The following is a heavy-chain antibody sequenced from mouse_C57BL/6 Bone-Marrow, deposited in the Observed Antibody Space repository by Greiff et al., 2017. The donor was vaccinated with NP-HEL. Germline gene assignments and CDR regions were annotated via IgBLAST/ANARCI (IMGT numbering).Heavy chain of an antibody. Sequence: EVMLVESGGGLVKPGGSLKLSCAASGFTFSSYAMSWVRQTPEKRLEWVATISDGGSYTYYPDNVKGRFTISIDNAKNNLYLQMSHLKSEDTAMYYCARDDSYYPLAYWGQGTLVTVSA. V-gene: IGHV5-4*01. CDR2: ISDGGSYT. CDR1: GFTFSSYA. D-gene: IGHD2-3*01. CDR3: ARDDSYYPLAY. J-gene: IGHJ3*01.